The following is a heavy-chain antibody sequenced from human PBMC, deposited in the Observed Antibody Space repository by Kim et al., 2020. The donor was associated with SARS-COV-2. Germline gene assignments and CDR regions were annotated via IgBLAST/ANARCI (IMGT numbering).Heavy chain of an antibody. CDR1: GFTFGDYA. J-gene: IGHJ4*02. CDR2: ISWNSGNI. Sequence: GGSLRLSCAASGFTFGDYAMHWVRQAPGKGLEWVSGISWNSGNIGYADSVKGRFTISRDNAKNSLYLQMDCLRPEDTALYYCANLHGDYRDYWGQGTLVTVSS. V-gene: IGHV3-9*01. CDR3: ANLHGDYRDY. D-gene: IGHD4-17*01.